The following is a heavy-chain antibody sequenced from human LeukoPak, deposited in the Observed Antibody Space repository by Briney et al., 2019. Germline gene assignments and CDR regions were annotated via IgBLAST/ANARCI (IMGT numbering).Heavy chain of an antibody. CDR1: GFTFSSYG. CDR3: AKDRLLRYFDWLSMFDY. V-gene: IGHV3-30*02. CDR2: IRYDGSNK. J-gene: IGHJ4*02. Sequence: GGSLRLSCAASGFTFSSYGMHWVRQAPGKGLEWVAFIRYDGSNKYYADSVKGRFTISRDNSKNTLYLQVNSRRAEDTAVYYCAKDRLLRYFDWLSMFDYWGQGTLVTVSS. D-gene: IGHD3-9*01.